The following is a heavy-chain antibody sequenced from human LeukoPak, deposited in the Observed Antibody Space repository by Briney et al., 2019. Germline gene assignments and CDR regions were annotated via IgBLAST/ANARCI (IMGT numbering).Heavy chain of an antibody. D-gene: IGHD4-17*01. Sequence: PGGSLRLSCAASGFTFSSYGMHWVRQAPGKGLEWVAVIWYDGSNKYYADSVKGRFTISRDNAKTSLYLQMNSLRAGDTAVYYCARETLKITVTTGSFDYWGQGTLVTVSS. CDR2: IWYDGSNK. J-gene: IGHJ4*02. CDR3: ARETLKITVTTGSFDY. V-gene: IGHV3-33*01. CDR1: GFTFSSYG.